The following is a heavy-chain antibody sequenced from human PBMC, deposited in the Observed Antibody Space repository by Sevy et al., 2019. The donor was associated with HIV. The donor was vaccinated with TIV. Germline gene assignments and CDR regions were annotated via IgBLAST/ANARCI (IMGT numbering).Heavy chain of an antibody. CDR2: IWYDGSNK. V-gene: IGHV3-33*06. CDR3: AKEFGGYCSSTSCLENWFDP. J-gene: IGHJ5*02. Sequence: GGSLRLSCAASGFTFSSYGMHWVRQAPGKGLEWVAVIWYDGSNKYYADSGKGRFTIARDNSKNTLYLQKNSLRAEDTAVYYCAKEFGGYCSSTSCLENWFDPWGQGTLVTVSS. CDR1: GFTFSSYG. D-gene: IGHD2-2*01.